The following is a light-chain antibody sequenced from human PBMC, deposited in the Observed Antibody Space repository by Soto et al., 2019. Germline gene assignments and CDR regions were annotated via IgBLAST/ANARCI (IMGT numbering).Light chain of an antibody. CDR3: QQYKSHSWR. CDR1: QGIRND. CDR2: AAS. J-gene: IGKJ1*01. V-gene: IGKV1-17*01. Sequence: QVTLTKSSLSASVGDRVTITCRASQGIRNDLGWYQQKPGKAPKRLIYAASSLQSGVPSRFSGSGSGTEFTLTISSLQPDDFATYYSQQYKSHSWRFGQGTKVDIK.